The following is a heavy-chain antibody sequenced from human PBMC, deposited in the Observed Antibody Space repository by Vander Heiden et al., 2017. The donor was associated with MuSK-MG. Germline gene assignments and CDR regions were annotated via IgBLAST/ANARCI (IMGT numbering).Heavy chain of an antibody. V-gene: IGHV4-39*01. CDR1: GGSISSSSYY. D-gene: IGHD6-19*01. CDR3: GRHDSVAGWLTFDY. Sequence: QRQLQESGPGLVKPSATLSLTCTVSGGSISSSSYYWGWILQPPGKGLEWIGSIYYSGSTYSNPSLKSRVTISVDTSKHQFSLKLSSVTAADTAVYYCGRHDSVAGWLTFDYWGQRTLVTV. J-gene: IGHJ4*02. CDR2: IYYSGST.